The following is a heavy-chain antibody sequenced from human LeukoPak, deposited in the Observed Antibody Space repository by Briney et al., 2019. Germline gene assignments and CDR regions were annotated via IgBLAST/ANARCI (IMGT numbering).Heavy chain of an antibody. Sequence: PGGSLRLSFAASGFTITNYWISWVRQAPGKGPEWGANIKQDGSEEYYADSVKGRLNITRDNGKHSLNLQMNSLRAEDTAVYYCARWAGVTDYWGQGTLVTVSS. CDR2: IKQDGSEE. CDR3: ARWAGVTDY. V-gene: IGHV3-7*01. CDR1: GFTITNYW. D-gene: IGHD3-16*02. J-gene: IGHJ4*02.